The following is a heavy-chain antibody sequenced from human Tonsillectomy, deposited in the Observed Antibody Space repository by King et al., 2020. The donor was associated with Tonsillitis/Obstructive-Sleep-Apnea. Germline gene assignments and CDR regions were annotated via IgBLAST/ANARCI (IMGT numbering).Heavy chain of an antibody. CDR3: ARYDHSSGYYADY. D-gene: IGHD3-22*01. J-gene: IGHJ4*02. Sequence: QLVQSGGGVVQPGMSLRLSCVASGFTFSTYGMHWVRQGPGKGLEWVAVIWCDGSNKYYADSVKCRFTISRDNSKNTLYLQMDSLRAEDTAVYYCARYDHSSGYYADYWGQGTLVTVSS. CDR1: GFTFSTYG. CDR2: IWCDGSNK. V-gene: IGHV3-33*01.